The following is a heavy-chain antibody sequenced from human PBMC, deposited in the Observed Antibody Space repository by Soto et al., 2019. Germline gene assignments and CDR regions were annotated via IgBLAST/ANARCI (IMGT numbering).Heavy chain of an antibody. Sequence: PGGSLRLSCAASGFSFSSYAMSWVRQAPGKGLEWVSCMSAGGGSIFHADSVKGRFTISRDNSKNTLYLQMNSLRAEDTAVYYCAKDSYGSGTDYFYGMDVRGQGTTVTVSS. CDR1: GFSFSSYA. CDR2: MSAGGGSI. CDR3: AKDSYGSGTDYFYGMDV. V-gene: IGHV3-23*01. J-gene: IGHJ6*02. D-gene: IGHD3-10*01.